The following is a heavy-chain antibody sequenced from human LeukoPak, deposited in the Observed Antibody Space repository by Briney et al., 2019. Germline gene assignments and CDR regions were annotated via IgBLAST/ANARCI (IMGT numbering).Heavy chain of an antibody. CDR3: ARARRDCSSTSCYLWFDP. CDR1: GGTFSSYA. V-gene: IGHV1-69*04. Sequence: SVKVSCKASGGTFSSYAIIWVRQAPGQGLEWMGRIIPILGIANYAQKFQGRVTITTDKSTSTAYMELSSLRSEDTAVYYCARARRDCSSTSCYLWFDPWGQGTLVTVSS. J-gene: IGHJ5*02. CDR2: IIPILGIA. D-gene: IGHD2-2*01.